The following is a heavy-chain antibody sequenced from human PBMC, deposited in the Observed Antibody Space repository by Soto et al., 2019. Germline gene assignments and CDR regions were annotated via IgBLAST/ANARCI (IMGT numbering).Heavy chain of an antibody. J-gene: IGHJ4*02. V-gene: IGHV1-46*01. D-gene: IGHD3-22*01. Sequence: ASVKVSCMTSGYTFTSYHLHWVRQALGEGLEWIGSINPSGGSTPFAQTCESRVTMTSDTSTSTVYMELGSLRSEDTAVYYFARVLTDSNGCYNFENCGQGALV. CDR3: ARVLTDSNGCYNFEN. CDR2: INPSGGST. CDR1: GYTFTSYH.